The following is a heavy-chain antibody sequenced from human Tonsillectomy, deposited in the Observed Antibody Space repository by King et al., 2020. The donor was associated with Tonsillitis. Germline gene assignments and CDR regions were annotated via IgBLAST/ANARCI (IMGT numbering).Heavy chain of an antibody. V-gene: IGHV3-23*04. J-gene: IGHJ6*02. Sequence: VQLVESGGGLVQPGGSLRLSCAASGFTFSSYVMSWVRQAPGKGLEWVSAISGSGGSTYYADSVKGRFTISRDNSKNTLYLEMNSLRAEDTAVSYCAKSDTAMVDYYYGMDVWGQGTTVTVSS. D-gene: IGHD5-18*01. CDR1: GFTFSSYV. CDR2: ISGSGGST. CDR3: AKSDTAMVDYYYGMDV.